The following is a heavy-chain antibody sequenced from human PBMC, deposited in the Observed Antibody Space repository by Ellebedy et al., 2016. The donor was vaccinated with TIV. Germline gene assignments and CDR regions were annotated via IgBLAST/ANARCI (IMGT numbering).Heavy chain of an antibody. D-gene: IGHD5-18*01. Sequence: MPSETLSLTCAVSGGSISSSNWWSWVRQPPGKGLEWIGEIYHSGSTNYNPSLKSRVTISVDTSKNQFSLKLSSVTAADTAVYYCARHLPVSDTAMGHYYYGMDVWGQGTTVTVSS. CDR3: ARHLPVSDTAMGHYYYGMDV. V-gene: IGHV4-4*02. CDR2: IYHSGST. J-gene: IGHJ6*02. CDR1: GGSISSSNW.